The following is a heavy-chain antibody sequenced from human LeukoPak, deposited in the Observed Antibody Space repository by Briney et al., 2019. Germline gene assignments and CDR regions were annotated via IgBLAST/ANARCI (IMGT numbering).Heavy chain of an antibody. V-gene: IGHV1-18*01. CDR2: ISAYNGNT. CDR3: ARDSRYSSGWQSPPLGPDY. Sequence: ASVKVSCKASGGTFSSYAISWVRQAPGQGLEWMGWISAYNGNTNYAQKLQGRVTMTTDTSTSTAYMELRSLRSDDTAVYYSARDSRYSSGWQSPPLGPDYWGXXXLVTVSS. J-gene: IGHJ4*01. D-gene: IGHD6-19*01. CDR1: GGTFSSYA.